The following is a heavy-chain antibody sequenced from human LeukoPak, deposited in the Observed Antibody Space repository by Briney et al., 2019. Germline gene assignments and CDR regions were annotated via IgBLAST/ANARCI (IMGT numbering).Heavy chain of an antibody. D-gene: IGHD1-14*01. J-gene: IGHJ5*02. CDR3: ARGGLTAGIDWFDP. Sequence: ASVKVSCKSSGYTFATYDINWVRRATEKGLEWRGGLNRNNGKKDYEKKYQGRVTSTRNTTKNTAYMDVSSLRCEDTAIYYCARGGLTAGIDWFDPWGQGTLVTVSS. V-gene: IGHV1-8*01. CDR2: LNRNNGKK. CDR1: GYTFATYD.